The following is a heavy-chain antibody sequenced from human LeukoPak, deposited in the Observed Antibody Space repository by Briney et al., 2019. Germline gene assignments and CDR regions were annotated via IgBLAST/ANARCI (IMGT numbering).Heavy chain of an antibody. J-gene: IGHJ4*02. V-gene: IGHV3-30*04. CDR1: GFTFSSYA. D-gene: IGHD3-10*01. CDR3: AKDAAREVGVRGAEVGYFDY. CDR2: ISYDGSNK. Sequence: GGSLRLSCAASGFTFSSYAMHWVRQAPGKGLEWVAVISYDGSNKYYADSVKGRFTISRDNSKNTLYLQMNSLRAEDTAVYYCAKDAAREVGVRGAEVGYFDYWGQGTLVTVSS.